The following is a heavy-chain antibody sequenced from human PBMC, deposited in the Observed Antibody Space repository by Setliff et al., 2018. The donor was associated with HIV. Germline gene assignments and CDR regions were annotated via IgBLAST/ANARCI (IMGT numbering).Heavy chain of an antibody. V-gene: IGHV1-24*01. CDR1: GYTLTKLS. CDR3: ATRPRDDFWSGFDY. CDR2: FDPEDGET. D-gene: IGHD3-3*01. Sequence: ASVKVSCKVSGYTLTKLSIHWVRQGPGKGLEWMGGFDPEDGETIYAQKFQGGVTMTEDTSIDTAYMRMSSLRSEDTAVYYCATRPRDDFWSGFDYWGRGTLVTVSS. J-gene: IGHJ4*02.